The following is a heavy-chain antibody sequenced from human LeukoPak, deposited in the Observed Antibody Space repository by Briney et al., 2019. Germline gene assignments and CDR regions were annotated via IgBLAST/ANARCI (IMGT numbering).Heavy chain of an antibody. CDR2: IRYDGSNK. D-gene: IGHD3-9*01. CDR3: AKGSNYDILTGYYRGSGFDY. V-gene: IGHV3-30*02. CDR1: GFTFVSYG. J-gene: IGHJ4*02. Sequence: GGSLRLSCAASGFTFVSYGMHWVRQAPGKGLEWVAFIRYDGSNKYYADSVKGRFTISRDNSKNTLYLQMNSLRAEDTAVYYCAKGSNYDILTGYYRGSGFDYWGQGTLVTVSS.